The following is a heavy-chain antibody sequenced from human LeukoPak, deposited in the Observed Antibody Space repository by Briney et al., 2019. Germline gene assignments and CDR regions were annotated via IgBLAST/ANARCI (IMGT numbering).Heavy chain of an antibody. Sequence: GGSLRLSSAASGFTFSSYAMHWVRQAPGKGLEWVAVISYDGSNEYYADSVKGRFTISRDNSKNTLYLQMNSLRAEDTAVYYCARAGSRYYDSSGYTDYWGQGTLVTVSS. CDR1: GFTFSSYA. V-gene: IGHV3-30-3*01. D-gene: IGHD3-22*01. CDR2: ISYDGSNE. CDR3: ARAGSRYYDSSGYTDY. J-gene: IGHJ4*02.